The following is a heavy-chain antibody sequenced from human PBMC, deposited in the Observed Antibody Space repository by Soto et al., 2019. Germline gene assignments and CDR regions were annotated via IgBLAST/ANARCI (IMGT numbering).Heavy chain of an antibody. CDR2: IIPIFGTA. Sequence: SVKVSCKASGGTFSSYAISWVRQAPGQGLEWMGGIIPIFGTANYAQKFQGRVTITADESTSTAYMELSSLRSEDTAVYYCARDPERRGHDFWGAYLLLCQTDYYYYGMDVWGQGTTVTVSS. CDR3: ARDPERRGHDFWGAYLLLCQTDYYYYGMDV. J-gene: IGHJ6*02. CDR1: GGTFSSYA. V-gene: IGHV1-69*13. D-gene: IGHD3-3*01.